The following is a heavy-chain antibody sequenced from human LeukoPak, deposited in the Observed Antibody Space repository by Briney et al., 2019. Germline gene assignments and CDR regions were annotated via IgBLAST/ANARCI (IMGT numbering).Heavy chain of an antibody. J-gene: IGHJ6*03. CDR2: INTNTGNP. CDR3: ARAPHSRYRTTVTTYYMDV. V-gene: IGHV7-4-1*02. D-gene: IGHD4-11*01. CDR1: GYTFTSYA. Sequence: ASVKVSCKASGYTFTSYAMNWVRQAPGQGLEWMGWINTNTGNPTYAQGFTGRFVFSLDTSVSTAYLQISSLKAEDTAVYYCARAPHSRYRTTVTTYYMDVWGKGTTVTVSS.